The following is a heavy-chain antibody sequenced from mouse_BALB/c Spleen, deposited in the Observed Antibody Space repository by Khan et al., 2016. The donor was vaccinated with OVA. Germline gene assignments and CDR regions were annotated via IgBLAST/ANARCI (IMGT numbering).Heavy chain of an antibody. CDR2: VYPGSGYT. J-gene: IGHJ3*01. CDR3: ARAGYGGFAY. Sequence: QVQLQQPGPELVKPGASVKMSCKASGYTFTDFLISWLKQRPGQGLEWIGEVYPGSGYTYYNEKFKGKATLTSDKSSNTAYMHRSSLTSEDSAVYFCARAGYGGFAYWGQGTLVTVSA. CDR1: GYTFTDFL. D-gene: IGHD3-2*02. V-gene: IGHV1-77*01.